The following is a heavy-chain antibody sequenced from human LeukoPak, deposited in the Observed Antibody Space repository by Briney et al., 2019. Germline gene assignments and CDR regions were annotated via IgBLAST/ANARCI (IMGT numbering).Heavy chain of an antibody. CDR3: ARGRFSGLPRATTSQFDY. CDR2: IKDSGSP. J-gene: IGHJ4*02. CDR1: GGSFSGYS. Sequence: PSETLSLTCAVYGGSFSGYSWTWIRQPPGKGLEWLGEIKDSGSPTFNPSLKSRVTMSVDTSNNQFSVRLSSLTAADTAVYYCARGRFSGLPRATTSQFDYWGQGTLVTVSS. D-gene: IGHD6-19*01. V-gene: IGHV4-34*01.